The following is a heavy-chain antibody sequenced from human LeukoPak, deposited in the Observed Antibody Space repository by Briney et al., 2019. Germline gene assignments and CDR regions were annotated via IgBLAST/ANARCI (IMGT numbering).Heavy chain of an antibody. CDR3: ARGDGDYGY. CDR2: ISTYNNNT. J-gene: IGHJ4*02. V-gene: IGHV1-18*01. CDR1: GYTFTNYG. Sequence: ASVKVSCNASGYTFTNYGISWVRQAPGQGLEWMGWISTYNNNTDYAQRLQGRVTMTTDTSTSTAYMELRSLRSDDTAVYYCARGDGDYGYWGQGTLVTVSS. D-gene: IGHD4-17*01.